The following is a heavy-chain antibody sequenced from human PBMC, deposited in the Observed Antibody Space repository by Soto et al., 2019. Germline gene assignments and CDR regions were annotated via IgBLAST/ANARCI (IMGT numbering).Heavy chain of an antibody. J-gene: IGHJ3*02. CDR2: ISYDGGNE. D-gene: IGHD1-26*01. CDR3: ARDRSGSHEIDDSLDI. V-gene: IGHV3-30-3*01. Sequence: QVQLVESGGGVVQPGRSLRLSCAASRFSFSTYAIHWVRQAPGKGLEWVAGISYDGGNEYYSDSVKGRFPISIDNSKSTLYLKMNSLGPDDTAVYYCARDRSGSHEIDDSLDIWGRGTMVPGSS. CDR1: RFSFSTYA.